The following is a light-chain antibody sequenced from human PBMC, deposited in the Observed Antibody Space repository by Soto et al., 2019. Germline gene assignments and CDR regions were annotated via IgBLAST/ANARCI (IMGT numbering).Light chain of an antibody. Sequence: QTVVTQSPSASASLGASVKLTCTLSSGHSSYAIAWHQQQPEKGPRYLMEVNSDGRHSKGDGIPDRFSGSSSGAERYLTISSLQSEDEADYYCQTWGTGIHVVFGGGTKVTVL. J-gene: IGLJ2*01. CDR1: SGHSSYA. CDR2: VNSDGRH. CDR3: QTWGTGIHVV. V-gene: IGLV4-69*02.